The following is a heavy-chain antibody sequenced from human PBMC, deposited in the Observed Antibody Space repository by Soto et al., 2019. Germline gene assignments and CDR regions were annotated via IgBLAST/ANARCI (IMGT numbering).Heavy chain of an antibody. CDR3: ARDPAP. V-gene: IGHV4-31*03. J-gene: IGHJ5*02. CDR1: GGSITRGGYY. Sequence: QVQLQESGPGLVKPSETLSLTCTVSGGSITRGGYYWSWIRQHPGKGLGWIGYIYNSGTTYSNPSLKSRVTISVDTSKNQLSLKLTSVTAAETAVYYCARDPAPWGQGTLVTVSS. CDR2: IYNSGTT.